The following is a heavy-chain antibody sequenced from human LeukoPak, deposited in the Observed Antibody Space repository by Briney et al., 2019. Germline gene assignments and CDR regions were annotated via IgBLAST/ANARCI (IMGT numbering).Heavy chain of an antibody. J-gene: IGHJ4*02. Sequence: GASVKVSCKASGYTFTGCYMHWVRQAPGQGLEWMGWINPNSGGTNYAQKFQGRVTMTRDTSISTAYMELSRLRSDDTAVYYCARARMYYDILPDYWGQGTLVTVSS. V-gene: IGHV1-2*02. D-gene: IGHD3-9*01. CDR3: ARARMYYDILPDY. CDR2: INPNSGGT. CDR1: GYTFTGCY.